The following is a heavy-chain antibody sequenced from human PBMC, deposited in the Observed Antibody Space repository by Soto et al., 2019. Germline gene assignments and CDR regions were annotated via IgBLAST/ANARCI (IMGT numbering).Heavy chain of an antibody. Sequence: PSETLSLTCAVYGGSFSGYYWSWIRQPPGKGLEWIGEINHSGSTNYNPSLKSRVTISVDTSKNQFSLKLSSVTAADTAVYYCARGGGGEAYYGHYHYWGQGTLVTASS. V-gene: IGHV4-34*01. D-gene: IGHD3-10*01. CDR2: INHSGST. CDR3: ARGGGGEAYYGHYHY. CDR1: GGSFSGYY. J-gene: IGHJ4*02.